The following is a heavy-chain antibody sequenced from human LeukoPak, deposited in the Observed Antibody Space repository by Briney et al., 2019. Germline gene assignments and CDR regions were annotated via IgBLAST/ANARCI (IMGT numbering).Heavy chain of an antibody. CDR2: INPNSGGT. Sequence: ASVKVSCKASGYTFTGYYIHWVRQAPGQGLEWMGWINPNSGGTNYAQKFQGWVTMTRDTSISTAYMELSRLRSDDTAVYYCARFQYYDFWSGYDAFDIWGQGTMVTVSS. J-gene: IGHJ3*02. CDR3: ARFQYYDFWSGYDAFDI. V-gene: IGHV1-2*04. D-gene: IGHD3-3*01. CDR1: GYTFTGYY.